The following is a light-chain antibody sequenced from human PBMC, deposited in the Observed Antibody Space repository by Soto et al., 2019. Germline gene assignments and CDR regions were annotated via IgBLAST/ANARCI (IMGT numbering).Light chain of an antibody. CDR2: GAS. V-gene: IGKV1-39*01. J-gene: IGKJ5*01. CDR1: QNIFNY. CDR3: QQSYSIPPIT. Sequence: DIQMTQSPSSLSASVGDRVTISCRASQNIFNYLNWYQQKPGRDPNLLISGASTLQSGVPSRFSGSGSGTDFTLTISNLQPEDFATYYCQQSYSIPPITFGQGTRLEI.